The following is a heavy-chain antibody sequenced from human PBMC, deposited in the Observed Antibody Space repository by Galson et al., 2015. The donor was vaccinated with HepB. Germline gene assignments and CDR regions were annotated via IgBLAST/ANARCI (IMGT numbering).Heavy chain of an antibody. V-gene: IGHV3-30-3*01. CDR1: GFTFSSYA. J-gene: IGHJ3*02. Sequence: SLRLSCAASGFTFSSYAMHWVRQAPGKGLEWVAVISYDGSNKYYADSVKGRFTISRDNSKNTLYLQMNSLRAEDTAVYYCARDPGPDTAMAPFDAFDIWGQGTMVTVSS. CDR3: ARDPGPDTAMAPFDAFDI. D-gene: IGHD5-18*01. CDR2: ISYDGSNK.